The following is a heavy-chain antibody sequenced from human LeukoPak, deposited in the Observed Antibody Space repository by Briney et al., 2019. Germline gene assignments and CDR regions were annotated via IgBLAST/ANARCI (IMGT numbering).Heavy chain of an antibody. Sequence: GGSLRLSCAASGFTFSSYAMHWVRQAPGKGLEWVAVISYDGSNKYYADSVKGRFTISRDNSKNTLYLQMNSLRAEDTAVYYCARDPRYCSGGSCYSNYFDCWGQGTLVTVPS. V-gene: IGHV3-30-3*01. CDR1: GFTFSSYA. D-gene: IGHD2-15*01. J-gene: IGHJ4*02. CDR3: ARDPRYCSGGSCYSNYFDC. CDR2: ISYDGSNK.